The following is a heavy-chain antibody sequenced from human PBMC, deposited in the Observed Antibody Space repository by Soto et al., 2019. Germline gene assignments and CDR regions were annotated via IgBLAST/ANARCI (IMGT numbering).Heavy chain of an antibody. V-gene: IGHV4-30-4*01. CDR3: ARMSYFYDKWYFDL. Sequence: QLQESGPGLVKPSQTLSLTCTVSGASINNNDYYWSWIRQTPGKGLEWIGYVYYSGTTDYIPSLKSRLSMSIDKSQNQFTLKLNSVTAADTPTYYCARMSYFYDKWYFDLWGRGTLVTVSS. CDR2: VYYSGTT. J-gene: IGHJ2*01. D-gene: IGHD3-22*01. CDR1: GASINNNDYY.